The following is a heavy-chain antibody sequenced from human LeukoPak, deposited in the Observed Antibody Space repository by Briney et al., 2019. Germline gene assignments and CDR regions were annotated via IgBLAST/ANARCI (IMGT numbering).Heavy chain of an antibody. CDR3: ARDGDGGNSFDY. CDR2: NYHSGST. J-gene: IGHJ4*02. Sequence: PSGTLSLTCAVSGGSISSSNWWRWVRQSPGKALEWFGKNYHSGSTNYNPSLKSRVTISVDKSKHQFSLKLSSVTAADTAVYYCARDGDGGNSFDYWGQGSVVTVSS. D-gene: IGHD4-23*01. V-gene: IGHV4-4*02. CDR1: GGSISSSNW.